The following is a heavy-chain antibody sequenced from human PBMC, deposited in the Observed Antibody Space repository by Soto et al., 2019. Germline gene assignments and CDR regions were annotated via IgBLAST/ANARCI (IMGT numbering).Heavy chain of an antibody. Sequence: QVQLVESGGGVVQPGRSLRLSCAASGFTFSSYGMHWVRQAPGKGLEWVAVISYDGSNKYYADSVKGRFTISRDNSKNTLYLQMNSLRAEDTAVYYCAKAFSLGQYSPLRGWFGPWGQGTLVTVSS. CDR3: AKAFSLGQYSPLRGWFGP. V-gene: IGHV3-30*18. CDR1: GFTFSSYG. D-gene: IGHD5-18*01. J-gene: IGHJ5*02. CDR2: ISYDGSNK.